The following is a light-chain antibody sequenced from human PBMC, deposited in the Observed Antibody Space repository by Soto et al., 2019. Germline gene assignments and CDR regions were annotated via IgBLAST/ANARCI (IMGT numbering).Light chain of an antibody. CDR1: RNDVGNYNL. J-gene: IGLJ1*01. CDR3: CSYTGATTAYV. Sequence: QSALTQPAYVSGSPGQSTTVSCTGSRNDVGNYNLVSWYQQSPGKAPKLLIYEDSKRPSGVSNRFSGSKSGDTASLTISGLQTEDEADYYCCSYTGATTAYVFGTGTRSPS. CDR2: EDS. V-gene: IGLV2-23*01.